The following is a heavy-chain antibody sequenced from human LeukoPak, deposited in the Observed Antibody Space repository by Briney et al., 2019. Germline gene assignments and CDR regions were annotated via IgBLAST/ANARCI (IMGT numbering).Heavy chain of an antibody. V-gene: IGHV4-39*07. CDR2: IYYRGTT. D-gene: IGHD4-17*01. CDR1: VGSIRSSTYY. CDR3: ARNLVMTTVTTELNWFDP. J-gene: IGHJ5*02. Sequence: KPSEPRSLTGTVSVGSIRSSTYYWGWIRQPPGKGLEWFGSIYYRGTTYYNPSLKSRVTMSVDTSKNQFSLKLRSVTAAETAVYYCARNLVMTTVTTELNWFDPWGQGILVSVSS.